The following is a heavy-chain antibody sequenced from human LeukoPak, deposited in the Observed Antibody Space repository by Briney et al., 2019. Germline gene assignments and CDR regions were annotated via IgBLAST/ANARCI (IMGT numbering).Heavy chain of an antibody. D-gene: IGHD3-22*01. CDR3: ASLARNGDYDSSGYAFDI. V-gene: IGHV1-69*05. CDR2: IIPFIDTA. Sequence: SVKVSCKASGGTSSNYAISWVRQAPGQGLEWMGGIIPFIDTANYAQKFQGRVTMTRNTSITTAYMELSSLRSEDTAVYYCASLARNGDYDSSGYAFDIWGQGTMVTVSS. CDR1: GGTSSNYA. J-gene: IGHJ3*02.